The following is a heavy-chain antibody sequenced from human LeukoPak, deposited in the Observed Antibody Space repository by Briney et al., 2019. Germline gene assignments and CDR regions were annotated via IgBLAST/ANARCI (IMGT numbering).Heavy chain of an antibody. J-gene: IGHJ4*02. CDR1: GFTFDDYA. Sequence: GSLRLSCAASGFTFDDYAMHWVRQAPGKGLEWVSLISWDGGSTYYADSVKGRFTISRDNSKNSLYLQMNSLRAEDTALYYCAKDKSDGRYYFDYWGQGTLVTVSS. CDR3: AKDKSDGRYYFDY. D-gene: IGHD2-15*01. CDR2: ISWDGGST. V-gene: IGHV3-43D*03.